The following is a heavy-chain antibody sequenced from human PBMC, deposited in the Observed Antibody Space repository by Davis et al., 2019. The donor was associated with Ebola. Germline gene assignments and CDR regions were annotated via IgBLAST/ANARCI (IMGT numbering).Heavy chain of an antibody. D-gene: IGHD1-1*01. CDR1: GYTFTSYY. Sequence: ASVKVSCKASGYTFTSYYMNWVRQAPGQGLEWMGIINPSGGSITYTQKFQGRVTMTRDTSISTAYMELSRLRSDDTAVYYCARSGENWRFDYWGQGTLVTVSS. CDR3: ARSGENWRFDY. CDR2: INPSGGSI. V-gene: IGHV1-46*01. J-gene: IGHJ4*02.